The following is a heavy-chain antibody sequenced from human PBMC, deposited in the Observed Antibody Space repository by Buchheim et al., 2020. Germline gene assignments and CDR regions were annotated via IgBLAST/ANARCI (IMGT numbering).Heavy chain of an antibody. CDR2: MNPVSGNT. V-gene: IGHV1-8*01. CDR1: GYTFTSYD. D-gene: IGHD6-6*01. CDR3: ARGRGSTADRGYFDY. Sequence: QVQLVQSGAEVEKPGASVKVSCKPSGYTFTSYDVIWVRQATGQGLEWMGWMNPVSGNTGNAQKFQGRVTMTRDTSISTSYMELGSLRSDDTGVYFCARGRGSTADRGYFDYWGQGTL. J-gene: IGHJ4*02.